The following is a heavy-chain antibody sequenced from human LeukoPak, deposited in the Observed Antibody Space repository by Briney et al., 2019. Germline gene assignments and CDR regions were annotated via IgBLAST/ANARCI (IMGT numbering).Heavy chain of an antibody. V-gene: IGHV3-30*02. CDR2: IRYDGSNK. CDR3: AKGYGDYLADY. Sequence: PGGSLRLSCVASGFSFSAYGMNWVRQAPGKGLEWVAFIRYDGSNKNYADSVKGRFTISRDNSKNTLYLQMKSLRGEDTAVYYCAKGYGDYLADYWGRGTLVTVSS. J-gene: IGHJ4*02. CDR1: GFSFSAYG. D-gene: IGHD4-17*01.